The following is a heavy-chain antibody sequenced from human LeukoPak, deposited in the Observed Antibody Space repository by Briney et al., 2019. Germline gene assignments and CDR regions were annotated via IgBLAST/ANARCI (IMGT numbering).Heavy chain of an antibody. CDR3: ATEGGGPRWLDP. D-gene: IGHD6-25*01. Sequence: SETLSLTCSVSGGSVSSYYWSWIRQPAGKGLEWIGRISASGSSNYNPPLRSRVIMSVDTPKNQFSLNLSSVTAADTAVYYCATEGGGPRWLDPWGQGTLVTVSS. CDR1: GGSVSSYY. CDR2: ISASGSS. J-gene: IGHJ5*02. V-gene: IGHV4-4*07.